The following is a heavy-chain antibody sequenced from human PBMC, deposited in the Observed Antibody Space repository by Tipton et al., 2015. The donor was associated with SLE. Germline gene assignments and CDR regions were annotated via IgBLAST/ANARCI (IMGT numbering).Heavy chain of an antibody. CDR3: ASRPGFYYGLDV. Sequence: GSLRLSCAASGFTVTTKYMNWVRQAPGKGLEWVSVLFSGITAFYADSVRGRFTISTDNSTNTLYLQLNSLRPEDTAMYYCASRPGFYYGLDVWGQGTTVTVSS. CDR1: GFTVTTKY. V-gene: IGHV3-66*02. J-gene: IGHJ6*02. CDR2: LFSGITA.